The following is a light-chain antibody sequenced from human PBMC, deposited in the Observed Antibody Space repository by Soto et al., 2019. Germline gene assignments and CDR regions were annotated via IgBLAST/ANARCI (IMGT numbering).Light chain of an antibody. V-gene: IGKV1D-16*01. CDR1: QAIDSW. CDR3: QQYNSYQIT. CDR2: TGS. J-gene: IGKJ5*01. Sequence: DIQMTQSPSSVSASVGDRVTITCRASQAIDSWLAWYQQKPGEAPKLLIFTGSLLHSGVPPRFSGSGSGTDFTLTISSLQPEDFATYYCQQYNSYQITFGQGTRLEIK.